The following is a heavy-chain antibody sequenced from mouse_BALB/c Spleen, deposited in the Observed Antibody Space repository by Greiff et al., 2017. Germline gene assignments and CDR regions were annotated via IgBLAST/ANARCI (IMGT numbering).Heavy chain of an antibody. CDR3: ARDQGDYYDY. V-gene: IGHV5-4*02. J-gene: IGHJ3*01. Sequence: DVQLVESGGGLVKPGGSLKLSCAASGFTFSDYYMYWVRQTPEKRLEWVATISDGGSYTYYPDSVKGRFTISRDNAKNNLYLQMSSLKSEDTAMYYCARDQGDYYDYWGQGTLVTVSA. D-gene: IGHD1-1*01. CDR2: ISDGGSYT. CDR1: GFTFSDYY.